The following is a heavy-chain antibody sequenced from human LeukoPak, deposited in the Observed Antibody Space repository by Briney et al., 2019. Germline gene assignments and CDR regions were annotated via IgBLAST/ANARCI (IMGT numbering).Heavy chain of an antibody. Sequence: GGSLRLSCAASGFTFSSYAMSWVRQAPGKWLECLSAISGSGGSTYYADSVKGRFTISRDNSKNTLYLQMNSLRAEDTAVYYCAKDQPPDIVVVPDLPDGMGVWGKGTTVTVSS. V-gene: IGHV3-23*01. J-gene: IGHJ6*04. CDR1: GFTFSSYA. D-gene: IGHD2-2*01. CDR3: AKDQPPDIVVVPDLPDGMGV. CDR2: ISGSGGST.